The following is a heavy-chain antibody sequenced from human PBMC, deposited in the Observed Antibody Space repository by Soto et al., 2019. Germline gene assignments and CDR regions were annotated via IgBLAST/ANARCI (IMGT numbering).Heavy chain of an antibody. Sequence: GGSLRLSCAASGFTFSSYAMHWVRQAPGKGLEWVAVISYDGSNKYYADSVKGRFTISRDNSKNTLYLQMNSLRAEDTAVYYCFCLGGSAMGDYWGQGTLVTVSS. J-gene: IGHJ4*02. CDR1: GFTFSSYA. CDR3: FCLGGSAMGDY. V-gene: IGHV3-30-3*01. CDR2: ISYDGSNK. D-gene: IGHD2-15*01.